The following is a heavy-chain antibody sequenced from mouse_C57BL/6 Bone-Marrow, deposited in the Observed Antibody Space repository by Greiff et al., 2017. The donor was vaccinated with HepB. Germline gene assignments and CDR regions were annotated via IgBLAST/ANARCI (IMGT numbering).Heavy chain of an antibody. CDR1: GFNIKDYY. Sequence: VQLQQSGAELVRPGASVKLSCTASGFNIKDYYMHWVKQRPEKGLEWIGRIDPEDGDTEYAPKFQGKATMTADTSSNAAYLQLSSLTSEDTAVYYCTPLLLPPFAYWGQGTLVTVSA. D-gene: IGHD1-1*01. V-gene: IGHV14-1*01. J-gene: IGHJ3*01. CDR2: IDPEDGDT. CDR3: TPLLLPPFAY.